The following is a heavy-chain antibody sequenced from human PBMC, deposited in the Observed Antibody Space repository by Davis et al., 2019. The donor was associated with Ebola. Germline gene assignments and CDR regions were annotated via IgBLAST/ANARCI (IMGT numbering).Heavy chain of an antibody. CDR3: ARDASTVTTNWFDP. CDR1: GFTVSSNY. J-gene: IGHJ5*02. Sequence: GGSLRLSCAASGFTVSSNYMSWVRQAPGKGLEWVSVIYSGGSTYYADSVKGRFTISRDNSKNSLYLQMNSLRDEDTAVYYCARDASTVTTNWFDPWGQGTLVTVSS. D-gene: IGHD4-17*01. CDR2: IYSGGST. V-gene: IGHV3-66*01.